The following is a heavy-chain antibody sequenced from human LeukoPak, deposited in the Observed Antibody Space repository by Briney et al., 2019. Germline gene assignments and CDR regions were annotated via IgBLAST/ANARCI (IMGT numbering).Heavy chain of an antibody. CDR2: ISYDGSNK. CDR3: ARHRELGD. J-gene: IGHJ4*02. CDR1: GFTFSSYA. V-gene: IGHV3-30-3*01. D-gene: IGHD3-16*01. Sequence: PGGSLRLSCAASGFTFSSYAMHWVRQAPGKGLEWVAVISYDGSNKYYADSVKGRFTISRDNSKNTLYLQMNSLRAEDTAVYYCARHRELGDWGQGTLVTVSS.